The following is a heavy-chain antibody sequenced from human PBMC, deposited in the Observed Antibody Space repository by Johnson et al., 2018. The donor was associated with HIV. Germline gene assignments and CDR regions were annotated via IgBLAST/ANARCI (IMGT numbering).Heavy chain of an antibody. CDR3: ARDVRMDKAFDI. Sequence: VQLVEPGGGVVQPGRSLRLSCAASGFTFSSYAMHWVRQAPGKGLEWASDISGSGGRTYFADAVKGRFTISRDNSKNTLYLQRNSLRAGDTAVYYCARDVRMDKAFDIWGQGTMVTVSS. CDR1: GFTFSSYA. CDR2: ISGSGGRT. V-gene: IGHV3-23*04. J-gene: IGHJ3*02. D-gene: IGHD2-15*01.